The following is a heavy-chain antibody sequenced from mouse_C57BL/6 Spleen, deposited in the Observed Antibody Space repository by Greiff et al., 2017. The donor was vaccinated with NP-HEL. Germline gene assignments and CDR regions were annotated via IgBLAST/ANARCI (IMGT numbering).Heavy chain of an antibody. CDR3: TRVVATGYWYFDV. CDR2: IDPETGGT. Sequence: VQLQQSGAELVRPGASVTLSCKASGYTFTDYEMHWVKQTPVHGLEWIGAIDPETGGTAYNQKFKGKAILTADKSSSTAYMELRSLTSEDSAVYYCTRVVATGYWYFDVWGTGTTVTVSS. J-gene: IGHJ1*03. D-gene: IGHD1-1*01. V-gene: IGHV1-15*01. CDR1: GYTFTDYE.